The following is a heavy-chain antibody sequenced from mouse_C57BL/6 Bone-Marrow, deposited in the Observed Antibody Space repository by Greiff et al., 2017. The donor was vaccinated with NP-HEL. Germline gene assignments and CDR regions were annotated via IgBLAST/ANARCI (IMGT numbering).Heavy chain of an antibody. CDR3: ARGPYGNYVGYFDY. J-gene: IGHJ2*01. CDR1: GFTFSSYA. D-gene: IGHD2-1*01. Sequence: EVKLVESGGGLVKPGGSLKLSCAASGFTFSSYAMSWVRQTPEKRLEWVATISDGGSYTYYPDNVKGRFTLSRANAKNNLYLQMSHLKSEDTAMYYCARGPYGNYVGYFDYWGQGTTLTVSS. V-gene: IGHV5-4*03. CDR2: ISDGGSYT.